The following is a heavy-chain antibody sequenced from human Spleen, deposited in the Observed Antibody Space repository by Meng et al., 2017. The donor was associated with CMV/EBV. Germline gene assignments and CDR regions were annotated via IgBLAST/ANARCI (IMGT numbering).Heavy chain of an antibody. V-gene: IGHV1-69*05. CDR3: ARVRFAEALSFDY. CDR1: GFTFTTYH. Sequence: KGSGFTFTTYHIHWVRQAPGQGLEWMGGIIPIFGTANYAQKFQGRVTITTDESTSTAYMELSSLRSEDTAVYYCARVRFAEALSFDYWGQGTLVTVSS. D-gene: IGHD3-10*01. J-gene: IGHJ4*02. CDR2: IIPIFGTA.